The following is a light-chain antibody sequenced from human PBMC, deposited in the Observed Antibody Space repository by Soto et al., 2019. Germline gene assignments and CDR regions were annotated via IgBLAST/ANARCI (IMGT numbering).Light chain of an antibody. CDR1: SGHSSYI. V-gene: IGLV4-60*02. Sequence: QSVLTQSSSASASLGSSVKLTCTLSSGHSSYIIAWHQQQPGKAPRYLMKLEGSGSYNKGSGVPDRFSGSSSGADRYLTISHLQFEDEADYYCEPWESNPQVFGTGTKVTVL. CDR2: LEGSGSY. CDR3: EPWESNPQV. J-gene: IGLJ1*01.